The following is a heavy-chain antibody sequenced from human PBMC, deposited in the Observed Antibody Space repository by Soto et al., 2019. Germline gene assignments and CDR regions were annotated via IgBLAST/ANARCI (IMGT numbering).Heavy chain of an antibody. V-gene: IGHV1-2*02. CDR1: GYTFTGYY. D-gene: IGHD1-1*01. J-gene: IGHJ6*02. Sequence: QVQLVQSGAEVKKPGASVKVSCKASGYTFTGYYIHWVRQAPGQGLEWMGWINPNSGGTDYAQNFQDRVTMNRDTSITTAYMDLSRLTSDDTAVYYCAREKVERRYYYYGMDVWGQGTTVTVSS. CDR2: INPNSGGT. CDR3: AREKVERRYYYYGMDV.